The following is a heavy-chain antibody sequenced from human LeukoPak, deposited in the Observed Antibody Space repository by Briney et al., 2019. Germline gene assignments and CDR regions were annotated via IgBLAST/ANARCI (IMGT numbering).Heavy chain of an antibody. CDR3: ASSKRGTTMVDFDY. CDR1: GGSSSSRNYH. J-gene: IGHJ4*02. CDR2: VYHSGST. D-gene: IGHD5-18*01. Sequence: SETLSLTCTVSGGSSSSRNYHWGWIRQPPGKGLEWIGTVYHSGSTYYNPSLKSRVTMSVDTSKNQFSLKLSSVTAADTAVYYCASSKRGTTMVDFDYWGQGTLVTVSS. V-gene: IGHV4-39*07.